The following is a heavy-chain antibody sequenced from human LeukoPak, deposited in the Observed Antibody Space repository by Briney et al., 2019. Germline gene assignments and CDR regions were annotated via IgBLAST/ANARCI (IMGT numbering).Heavy chain of an antibody. D-gene: IGHD5-18*01. CDR1: GFASSQHV. CDR3: ARGHLDRGYSINWFDP. CDR2: FNPSGGST. V-gene: IGHV1-46*01. J-gene: IGHJ5*02. Sequence: PGGSLRLSCSASGFASSQHVMHWVRQAPAQGLEWMGIFNPSGGSTSYAQKFQGRVTMTRDTSTSTVYVGLSSLRSEDTAVYYCARGHLDRGYSINWFDPWGQGTLVTVSS.